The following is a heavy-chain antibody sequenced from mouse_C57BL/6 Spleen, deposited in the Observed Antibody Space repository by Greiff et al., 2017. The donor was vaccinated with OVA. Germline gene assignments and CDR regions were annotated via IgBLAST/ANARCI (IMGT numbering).Heavy chain of an antibody. J-gene: IGHJ3*01. V-gene: IGHV1-53*01. Sequence: VQLQQPGTELVKPGASVKLSCKASGYTFTSYWMHWVKQRPGQGLEWIGNINPSNGGTNYNEKFKSKATLTVDKSSTTAYMQLSSLTSEDSAVYYCARTPYDSAWFAYWGQGTLVTVSA. CDR3: ARTPYDSAWFAY. D-gene: IGHD2-4*01. CDR1: GYTFTSYW. CDR2: INPSNGGT.